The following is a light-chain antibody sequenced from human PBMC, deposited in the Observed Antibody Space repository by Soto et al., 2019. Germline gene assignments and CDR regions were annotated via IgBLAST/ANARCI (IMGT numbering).Light chain of an antibody. V-gene: IGKV1-5*03. Sequence: DIQMTQSPSTLSGSVGDRVTITCLASQTISSCLSWYQQKPGKAPKLLIYKASTLKSGVPSRFSGSGSGTEFTLTISSLQPDDFATYYCQHYNSYSEAFGQGTKVDIK. CDR3: QHYNSYSEA. CDR1: QTISSC. J-gene: IGKJ1*01. CDR2: KAS.